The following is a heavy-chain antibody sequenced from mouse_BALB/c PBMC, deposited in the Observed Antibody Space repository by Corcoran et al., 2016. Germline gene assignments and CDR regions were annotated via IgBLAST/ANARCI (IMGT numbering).Heavy chain of an antibody. Sequence: DVQLQESGPGLVKPSQSLSLTCSVTGYSITSGYYWNWIRQFPGNKLAWMGYISYDGSNNYNPSLKNRISITRDTSKNQFFLKLNSVTTEDTATDYCASGNYWYFDVWGAGTTVTVSS. J-gene: IGHJ1*01. V-gene: IGHV3-6*02. D-gene: IGHD2-1*01. CDR3: ASGNYWYFDV. CDR2: ISYDGSN. CDR1: GYSITSGYY.